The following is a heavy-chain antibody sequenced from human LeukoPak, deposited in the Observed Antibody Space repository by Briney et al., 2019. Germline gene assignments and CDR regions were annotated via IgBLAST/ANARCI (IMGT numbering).Heavy chain of an antibody. CDR1: GYTFTGYY. CDR3: ARDTTLTMIVVVIRELDY. V-gene: IGHV1-2*02. Sequence: ASVKVSCKASGYTFTGYYMHWVRQAPGQGLEWMGWINPNSGGTNYAQKFQGRVTMTRDTSISTAYMGLSRLRSDDTAVYYCARDTTLTMIVVVIRELDYWGQGTLVTVSS. CDR2: INPNSGGT. D-gene: IGHD3-22*01. J-gene: IGHJ4*02.